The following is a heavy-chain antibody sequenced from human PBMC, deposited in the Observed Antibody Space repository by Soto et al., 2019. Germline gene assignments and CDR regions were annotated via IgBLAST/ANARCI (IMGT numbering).Heavy chain of an antibody. J-gene: IGHJ4*02. Sequence: QVHLVQSGAEVKKPGASVKVSCKGSGYAFTTYGITWVRQAPGQGLEWMGWISAHNGNTNYAQKLQGRDTVTRDTSTSTAYMELRSLRSDDTAVYYCARGRYGDYWGQGALVSVSS. CDR2: ISAHNGNT. CDR1: GYAFTTYG. V-gene: IGHV1-18*01. D-gene: IGHD1-1*01. CDR3: ARGRYGDY.